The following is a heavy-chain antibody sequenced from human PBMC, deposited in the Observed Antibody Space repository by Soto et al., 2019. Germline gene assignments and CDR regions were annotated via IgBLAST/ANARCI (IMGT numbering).Heavy chain of an antibody. D-gene: IGHD6-19*01. J-gene: IGHJ4*02. CDR3: ARERGSGWVFDY. CDR2: ISSSSTI. Sequence: LLLACAASGFTFSTYSMNWVRQAPGKGLEWVSSISSSSTIYYADSVKGRFTISRDNVQNSLYLQMHSLRAEETAVYYCARERGSGWVFDYRRQGTLVTVTP. CDR1: GFTFSTYS. V-gene: IGHV3-48*01.